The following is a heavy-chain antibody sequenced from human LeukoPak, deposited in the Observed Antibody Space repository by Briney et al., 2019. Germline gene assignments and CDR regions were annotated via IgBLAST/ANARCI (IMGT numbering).Heavy chain of an antibody. Sequence: VASVKVSCKASGYTFTSYYMHWVRQAPGQGLEWMGIINPSGGSTSYAQKFQGRVTITADKSTSTAYMELSSLRSEDTAVYYCARGLVVPAADLPVYYYYYYYMDVWGKGTTVTVSS. V-gene: IGHV1-46*01. CDR1: GYTFTSYY. CDR2: INPSGGST. D-gene: IGHD2-2*01. CDR3: ARGLVVPAADLPVYYYYYYYMDV. J-gene: IGHJ6*03.